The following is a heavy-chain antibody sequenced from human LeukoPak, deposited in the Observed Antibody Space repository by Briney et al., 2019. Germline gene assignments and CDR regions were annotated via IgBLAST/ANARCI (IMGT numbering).Heavy chain of an antibody. CDR2: MNPNSGNT. CDR1: GYTFTSYD. J-gene: IGHJ6*02. Sequence: ASVKVSCKASGYTFTSYDINWVRQATGQGLEWMGWMNPNSGNTGYAQKFQGRVTMTRNTAIGTAYMELSSLRSEDTAVYYCARVGYCSSTSCYTALPGDYYYYGMDVWGQGTTVTVSS. V-gene: IGHV1-8*01. CDR3: ARVGYCSSTSCYTALPGDYYYYGMDV. D-gene: IGHD2-2*02.